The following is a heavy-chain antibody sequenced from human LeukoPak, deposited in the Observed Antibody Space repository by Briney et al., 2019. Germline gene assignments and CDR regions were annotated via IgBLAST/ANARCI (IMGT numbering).Heavy chain of an antibody. D-gene: IGHD1-26*01. CDR2: TSQSGST. CDR1: GGSISSSSYY. Sequence: SETLSLTCTVSGGSISSSSYYWSWIRQPPGKGLEWIGETSQSGSTNYNPSLKSRVTISADTSKNQFSMKLTSVTAADTAMYYCARRPRSSGSHDGPSGLDYWGQGILVTVSS. J-gene: IGHJ4*02. CDR3: ARRPRSSGSHDGPSGLDY. V-gene: IGHV4-39*07.